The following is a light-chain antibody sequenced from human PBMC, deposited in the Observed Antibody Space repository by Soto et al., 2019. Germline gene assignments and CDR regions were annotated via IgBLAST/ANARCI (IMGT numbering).Light chain of an antibody. J-gene: IGLJ3*02. Sequence: QSVLTQPPSVSGALGQRVTISCTGSSSNIGAGYDVYWYQQLPGTAPKLLIYHNTNRPSGVPDRFSGSKSGTSASLAITGLQAEDEADFFCQSYDNSLSGWVFGGGTKLTVL. CDR3: QSYDNSLSGWV. CDR1: SSNIGAGYD. CDR2: HNT. V-gene: IGLV1-40*01.